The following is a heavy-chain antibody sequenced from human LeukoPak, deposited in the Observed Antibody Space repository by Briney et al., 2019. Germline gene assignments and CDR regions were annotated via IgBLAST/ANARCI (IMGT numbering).Heavy chain of an antibody. D-gene: IGHD3-22*01. CDR1: GFTFSSYG. V-gene: IGHV3-30*02. Sequence: GGSLRLSCAASGFTFSSYGMHWVRQAPGKGLEWVAFIRYDGSNKYYADSVKGRFTISRDNSKNTLYLQMNSLRAEDTAVYYCAKGSGYYYDSSGYYLGYWGQGTTVTVSS. J-gene: IGHJ4*02. CDR2: IRYDGSNK. CDR3: AKGSGYYYDSSGYYLGY.